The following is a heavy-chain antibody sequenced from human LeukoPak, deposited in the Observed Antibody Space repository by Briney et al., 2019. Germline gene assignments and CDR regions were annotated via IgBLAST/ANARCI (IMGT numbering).Heavy chain of an antibody. D-gene: IGHD3-10*01. CDR1: GFTFSDYY. J-gene: IGHJ6*03. Sequence: GGSLRLSCAASGFTFSDYYMSWIRQAPGKGLEWVSYISSSGSTIYYADSVKGRFTISRDNAKNSLYLQMNSLRAEDTAVYYCARSGGSGSHYARYYYYYMDVWGKGTTVTISS. CDR2: ISSSGSTI. V-gene: IGHV3-11*04. CDR3: ARSGGSGSHYARYYYYYMDV.